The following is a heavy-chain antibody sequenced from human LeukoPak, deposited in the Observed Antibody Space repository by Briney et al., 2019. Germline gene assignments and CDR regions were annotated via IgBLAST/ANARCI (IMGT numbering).Heavy chain of an antibody. CDR3: ARARGSGYYDSSGEFDY. Sequence: SETLSLTCAVYGGSFRGSFWTWIRQPPGKGLEWIGEINHSRSTSYNPSLKSRVTISLDTSKNQFSLKLSSVTAADTAVYYCARARGSGYYDSSGEFDYWGQGTLVTVSS. J-gene: IGHJ4*02. V-gene: IGHV4-34*01. D-gene: IGHD3-22*01. CDR1: GGSFRGSF. CDR2: INHSRST.